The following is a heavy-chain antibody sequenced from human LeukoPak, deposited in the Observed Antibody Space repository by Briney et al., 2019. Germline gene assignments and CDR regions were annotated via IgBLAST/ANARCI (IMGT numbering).Heavy chain of an antibody. J-gene: IGHJ3*02. V-gene: IGHV4-39*07. Sequence: PSETLSLTCTVSGGSISSSSYYWGWIRQPPGKGLEWIGSIYYSGSTYYNPSLKSRVTISVDTSKNQFSLKLSSVTAADTAVYYCASRHKVLLWFGELGYNAFDIWGQGTMVTVSS. D-gene: IGHD3-10*01. CDR2: IYYSGST. CDR1: GGSISSSSYY. CDR3: ASRHKVLLWFGELGYNAFDI.